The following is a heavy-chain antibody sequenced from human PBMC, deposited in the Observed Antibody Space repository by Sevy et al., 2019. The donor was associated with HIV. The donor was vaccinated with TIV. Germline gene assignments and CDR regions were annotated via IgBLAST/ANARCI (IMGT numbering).Heavy chain of an antibody. V-gene: IGHV1-8*03. CDR1: GYTFTSYD. D-gene: IGHD3-3*01. CDR3: ARGGRWLRFLEWLPSRYYGMDV. Sequence: ASVKVSCKASGYTFTSYDINWVRQATGQGLEWMGWMNPNSGNTGYAQKFQGRVTITRNTSISTAYMELSSLRSEDTGVYYCARGGRWLRFLEWLPSRYYGMDVWGQGTTVTVSS. J-gene: IGHJ6*02. CDR2: MNPNSGNT.